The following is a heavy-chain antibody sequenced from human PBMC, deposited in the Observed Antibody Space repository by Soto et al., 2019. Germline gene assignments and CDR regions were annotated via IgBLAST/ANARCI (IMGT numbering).Heavy chain of an antibody. D-gene: IGHD4-17*01. CDR2: ISSSSSYI. V-gene: IGHV3-21*01. Sequence: EVQLVESGGGLVKPGGSLRLSCAASGFTFSSYSMNWVRQAPGKGLEWVSSISSSSSYIYYADSVKGRFTISRDNAKNSLYLQMNSMRAEDTAVYYCARDLIGEDYAPIDYWGQGTLVTVSS. CDR3: ARDLIGEDYAPIDY. J-gene: IGHJ4*02. CDR1: GFTFSSYS.